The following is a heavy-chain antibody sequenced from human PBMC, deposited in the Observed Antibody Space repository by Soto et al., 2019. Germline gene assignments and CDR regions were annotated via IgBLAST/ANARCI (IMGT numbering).Heavy chain of an antibody. CDR2: IYYSGST. J-gene: IGHJ4*02. CDR3: ATSRGELYYFDY. V-gene: IGHV4-59*01. D-gene: IGHD1-7*01. Sequence: SETLSLTCTVSGGSISSYYWSWIRQPPGKGLEWIGYIYYSGSTNYNPSLKSRVTISVDTSKNQFSLKLSSVTAADTAVYYCATSRGELYYFDYWGQGTLVTVSS. CDR1: GGSISSYY.